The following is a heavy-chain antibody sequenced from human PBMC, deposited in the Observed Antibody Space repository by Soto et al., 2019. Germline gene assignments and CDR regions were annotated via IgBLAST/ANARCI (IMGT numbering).Heavy chain of an antibody. Sequence: QVQLVQSGAEVKKPGSSVKVSCKASGGTFSSYAIIWVRQAPGQGLEWMGGISPIFGTANYAQKFQGRVTITADKSTRTAYVGLSSLRSEDTAVYYCAIETRDSSASGGGDWGQGPLVTVSS. V-gene: IGHV1-69*06. J-gene: IGHJ4*02. CDR1: GGTFSSYA. D-gene: IGHD6-6*01. CDR3: AIETRDSSASGGGD. CDR2: ISPIFGTA.